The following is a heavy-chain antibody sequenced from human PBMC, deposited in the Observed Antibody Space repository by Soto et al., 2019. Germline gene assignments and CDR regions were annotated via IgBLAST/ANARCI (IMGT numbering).Heavy chain of an antibody. CDR3: AKGKGIGVTRVGAFDI. Sequence: EVQLLESGGGLVQPGGSLRLSCAASGFTFSKYAMSWVRQAPGKGLDWVSGISDSGVTTYSADSVKGRFTISRDNSKNTLYLQMNSLGADDTAVYYCAKGKGIGVTRVGAFDIWGQGTMVTVSS. CDR2: ISDSGVTT. CDR1: GFTFSKYA. D-gene: IGHD3-3*01. V-gene: IGHV3-23*01. J-gene: IGHJ3*02.